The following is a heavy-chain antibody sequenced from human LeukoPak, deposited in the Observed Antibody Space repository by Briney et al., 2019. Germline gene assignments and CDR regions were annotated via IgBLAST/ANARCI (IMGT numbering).Heavy chain of an antibody. V-gene: IGHV4-61*02. CDR1: GGSISSGSYY. CDR2: IYTSGST. CDR3: ARATWELLGERFDY. D-gene: IGHD1-26*01. J-gene: IGHJ4*02. Sequence: SETLSLTCTVSGGSISSGSYYWSWIRQPAGTGLEWIGRIYTSGSTNYNPSLKSRVTISVDTSKNQFSLKLSSVTAADTAVYYCARATWELLGERFDYGGQGTLVTVSS.